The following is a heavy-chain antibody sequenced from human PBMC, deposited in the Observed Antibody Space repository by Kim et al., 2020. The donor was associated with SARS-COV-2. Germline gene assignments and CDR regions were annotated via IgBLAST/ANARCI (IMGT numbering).Heavy chain of an antibody. J-gene: IGHJ4*01. D-gene: IGHD3-22*01. CDR3: ATYYYYDSSGQFDY. CDR2: IKSTTDGGTT. CDR1: GFTFSNGW. Sequence: GGSLRLSCAVSGFTFSNGWMSWVRQAPGKGLEWVGRIKSTTDGGTTYHAAPVKGRFTISRDDSKNTLYLQMNSLKTEDTGVYYCATYYYYDSSGQFDYWG. V-gene: IGHV3-15*01.